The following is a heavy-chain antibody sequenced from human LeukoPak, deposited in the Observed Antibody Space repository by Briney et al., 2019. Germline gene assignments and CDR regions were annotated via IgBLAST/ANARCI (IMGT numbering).Heavy chain of an antibody. CDR1: GFTFSSYG. D-gene: IGHD3-3*01. Sequence: PGRSLRLSCAASGFTFSSYGMYWVRQAPGKGLEWVAVIWFDGSNKYYADSVKGRFTISRDNSKNTLYLQMNSLRAEDTAVYYYASLRSGPRYGMDVWGQGTTVTVSS. J-gene: IGHJ6*02. CDR2: IWFDGSNK. V-gene: IGHV3-33*01. CDR3: ASLRSGPRYGMDV.